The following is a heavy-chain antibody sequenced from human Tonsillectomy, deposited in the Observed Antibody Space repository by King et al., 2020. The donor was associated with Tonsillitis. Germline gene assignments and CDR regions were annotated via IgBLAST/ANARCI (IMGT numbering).Heavy chain of an antibody. Sequence: TLKESGPTLVKPPQTLTLTCTFSGFSLSTSGVGVGWIRQPPGKALEWLALIYWNDDKRYSPSLKSRLTITKDTSKNQVVLTMTNMDPVDTATYYCAHRRGEVSCSGGSCYSPSYYFDYWGQGTLVTVSS. CDR1: GFSLSTSGVG. D-gene: IGHD2-15*01. J-gene: IGHJ4*02. CDR3: AHRRGEVSCSGGSCYSPSYYFDY. CDR2: IYWNDDK. V-gene: IGHV2-5*01.